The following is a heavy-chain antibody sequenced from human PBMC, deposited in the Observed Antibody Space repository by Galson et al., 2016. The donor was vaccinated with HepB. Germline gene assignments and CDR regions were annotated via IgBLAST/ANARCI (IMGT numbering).Heavy chain of an antibody. CDR3: ANSLMISTSQGRGST. V-gene: IGHV3-21*01. J-gene: IGHJ4*02. D-gene: IGHD3/OR15-3a*01. CDR2: ISSTTTYI. Sequence: SLRLSCVASGFTFSSYSMNWVRQAPGKGLEWVSSISSTTTYIYYADSVKGRFTVSRDNAKNSVYLQMNSLRAEDTAVYYCANSLMISTSQGRGSTWGQGTLVTVSS. CDR1: GFTFSSYS.